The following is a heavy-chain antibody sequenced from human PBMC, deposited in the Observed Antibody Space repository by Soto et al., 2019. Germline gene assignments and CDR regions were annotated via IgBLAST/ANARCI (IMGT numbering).Heavy chain of an antibody. CDR2: ISGSGGST. J-gene: IGHJ4*02. CDR1: GFTFSSYA. CDR3: AKDQWSIAVAGRLDH. D-gene: IGHD6-19*01. V-gene: IGHV3-23*01. Sequence: EVQLLESGGGLVQPGGSLRLSCAASGFTFSSYAMSWVRQAPGKGLEWVSAISGSGGSTFYADSVKGRFTISSDNSKNTLYLQMNSLRAEDTAVYYCAKDQWSIAVAGRLDHWGQGTLVTVSS.